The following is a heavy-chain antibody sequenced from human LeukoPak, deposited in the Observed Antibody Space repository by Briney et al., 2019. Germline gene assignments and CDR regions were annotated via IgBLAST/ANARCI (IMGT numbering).Heavy chain of an antibody. D-gene: IGHD4-23*01. CDR1: GGSLSTYY. CDR3: ARGDDYGGNPFDY. CDR2: IYSSGST. Sequence: PSETLSLTCTVSGGSLSTYYWSWIRQPAGKGLEWIGRIYSSGSTNYNPSLKSRVTISVDTSKNQFSLKLSSVTAADTAVYYCARGDDYGGNPFDYWGQGTLVTVSS. V-gene: IGHV4-4*07. J-gene: IGHJ4*02.